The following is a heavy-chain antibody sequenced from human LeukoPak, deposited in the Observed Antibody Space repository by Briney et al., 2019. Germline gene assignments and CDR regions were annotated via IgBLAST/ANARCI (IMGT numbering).Heavy chain of an antibody. CDR3: AKFYCSSTSCYLGY. D-gene: IGHD2-2*01. J-gene: IGHJ4*02. CDR1: GFTFSSYA. V-gene: IGHV3-23*01. CDR2: ISGSGGST. Sequence: QPGGSLRLSCAASGFTFSSYAMSWVRQAPGKGLEWVSAISGSGGSTYYADSVKGRFTISRDNSKNTLYLQINSLRAEDTAVYYCAKFYCSSTSCYLGYWGQGTLVTVSS.